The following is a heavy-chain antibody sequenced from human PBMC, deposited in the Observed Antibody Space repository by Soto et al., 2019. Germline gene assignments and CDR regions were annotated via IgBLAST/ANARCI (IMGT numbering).Heavy chain of an antibody. CDR2: IKSKTDGGTT. Sequence: GGARRVACAASAFTFINAWMTWGRQAPGEGLEWVGRIKSKTDGGTTVYAAPVKGRFTISRDDSKTTLYLQMNSLKTEDTAVYYCTTEERYGDYLKYYYGMDVWAQGTTVPVS. CDR1: AFTFINAW. V-gene: IGHV3-15*01. J-gene: IGHJ6*02. D-gene: IGHD4-17*01. CDR3: TTEERYGDYLKYYYGMDV.